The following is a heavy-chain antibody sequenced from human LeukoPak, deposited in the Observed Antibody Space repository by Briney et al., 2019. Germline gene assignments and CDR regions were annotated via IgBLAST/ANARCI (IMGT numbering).Heavy chain of an antibody. J-gene: IGHJ4*02. CDR1: GFTFSSYG. Sequence: GGSLRLSCAASGFTFSSYGMHWVRQAPGKGLEWVAVISYDGSNKYYADPVKGRFTISRDNSKNTLYLQMNSLRAEDTAVYYCAKAVSTVTTAFDYWGQGTLVTVSS. D-gene: IGHD4-17*01. CDR2: ISYDGSNK. CDR3: AKAVSTVTTAFDY. V-gene: IGHV3-30*18.